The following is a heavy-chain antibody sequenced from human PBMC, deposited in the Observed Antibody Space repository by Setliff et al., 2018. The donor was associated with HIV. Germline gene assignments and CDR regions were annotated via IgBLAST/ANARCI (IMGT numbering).Heavy chain of an antibody. CDR1: GLIFSSYE. J-gene: IGHJ3*01. V-gene: IGHV3-48*03. CDR3: AREVLRGGDDAFGL. D-gene: IGHD3-10*01. Sequence: PGGSLRLSCAASGLIFSSYEMNWVRQAPGKGLEWISFIGGHGSIIHYADSVKGRFTISRDDAKNSVYLQMHSLRVEDSAVYYCAREVLRGGDDAFGLWGRGTVVTVSS. CDR2: IGGHGSII.